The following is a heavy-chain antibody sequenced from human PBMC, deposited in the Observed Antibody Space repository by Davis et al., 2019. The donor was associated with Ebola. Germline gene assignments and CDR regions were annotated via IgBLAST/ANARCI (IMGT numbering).Heavy chain of an antibody. Sequence: SETLSLTCTVSGGSISSYYWSWIRQPPGKGLEWIGSIYYSGSTNYNPSLKSRVTISVDTSKNQFSLKLSSVTAADTAVYYCARVSSAAGVDYWGQGTLVTVSS. V-gene: IGHV4-59*01. CDR1: GGSISSYY. CDR3: ARVSSAAGVDY. J-gene: IGHJ4*02. D-gene: IGHD6-13*01. CDR2: IYYSGST.